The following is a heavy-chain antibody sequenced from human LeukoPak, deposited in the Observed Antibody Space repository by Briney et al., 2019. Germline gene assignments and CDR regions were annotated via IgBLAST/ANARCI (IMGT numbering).Heavy chain of an antibody. Sequence: ASVKVSCKASGYTFTDYYMHWVRQAPGQGLEWMGWINPNSGGTNYAQKFQGRVTMTRDTSISTAYMELSRLRSDDTAVYYCARMEDGDYGSDYWGQGTLVTVSS. CDR3: ARMEDGDYGSDY. CDR1: GYTFTDYY. CDR2: INPNSGGT. J-gene: IGHJ4*02. V-gene: IGHV1-2*02. D-gene: IGHD4-17*01.